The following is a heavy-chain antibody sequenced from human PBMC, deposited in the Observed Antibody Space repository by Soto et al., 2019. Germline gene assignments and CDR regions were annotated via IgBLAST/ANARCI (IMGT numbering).Heavy chain of an antibody. CDR2: ISYDGSNK. J-gene: IGHJ6*03. V-gene: IGHV3-30*03. Sequence: GGSLRLSCAASGFTFSSYGMHWVRQAPGKGLEWVAVISYDGSNKYYADSVKGRFTISRDNSKNTLYLQMNSLRAEDTAVYYCARDRYGDYPLGYYYYMDVWGKGTTVTVSS. CDR1: GFTFSSYG. CDR3: ARDRYGDYPLGYYYYMDV. D-gene: IGHD4-17*01.